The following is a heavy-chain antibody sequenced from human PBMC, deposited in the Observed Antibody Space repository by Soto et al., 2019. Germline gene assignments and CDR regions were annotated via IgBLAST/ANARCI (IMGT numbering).Heavy chain of an antibody. CDR2: ITHAETT. D-gene: IGHD3-3*02. J-gene: IGHJ5*02. Sequence: QVQLQQWGAGLLKPSGTLSLTCGIYGGYFSANYWSWIRQTPGKGLEWLGEITHAETTDYNPSLKSRVTISAETSKNQFSLKLSSVTAAHTAVYYCATGSIFSSWGQVTLVTVSS. CDR1: GGYFSANY. V-gene: IGHV4-34*01. CDR3: ATGSIFSS.